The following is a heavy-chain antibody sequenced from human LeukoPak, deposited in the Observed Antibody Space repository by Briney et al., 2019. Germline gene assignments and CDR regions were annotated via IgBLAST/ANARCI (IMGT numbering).Heavy chain of an antibody. CDR2: IHYSGST. CDR3: ARDQGSQTAYYYMDV. J-gene: IGHJ6*03. D-gene: IGHD3-10*01. V-gene: IGHV4-59*01. Sequence: SETLSLTFTVSGCSISSYYWNWVRPAPGEGLEWVGYIHYSGSTNYNPSLKGRVPISVETTKTKFALKLTSVTAADTAVYYCARDQGSQTAYYYMDVWGKGTTVTVSS. CDR1: GCSISSYY.